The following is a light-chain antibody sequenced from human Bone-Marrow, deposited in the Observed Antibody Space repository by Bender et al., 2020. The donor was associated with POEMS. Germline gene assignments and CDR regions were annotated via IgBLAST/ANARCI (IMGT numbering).Light chain of an antibody. Sequence: QSALTQPPSASGSPGQSVTISCTGTSSDVGGSNYVSWYQQHPGKAPKLMIYEVSKRPSGVPDRFSGSRSGNTASLTVSGLQAEDEAEYYCCSYAGSTSIWVFGGGTEVNVL. V-gene: IGLV2-8*01. CDR1: SSDVGGSNY. CDR2: EVS. J-gene: IGLJ3*02. CDR3: CSYAGSTSIWV.